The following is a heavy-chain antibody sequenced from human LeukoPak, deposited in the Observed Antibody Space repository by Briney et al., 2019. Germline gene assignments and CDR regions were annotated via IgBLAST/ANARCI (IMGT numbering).Heavy chain of an antibody. V-gene: IGHV4-4*07. CDR3: ARDGPYDFWSGYPYYYYYYMDV. J-gene: IGHJ6*03. CDR2: IYTSGST. CDR1: GGSISSYY. Sequence: SETLSLTCTVSGGSISSYYWSWIRQPAGKGLVWIGRIYTSGSTNYNPSLKSRVTMSVDTSKNQFSLKLSSVTAADTAVYYCARDGPYDFWSGYPYYYYYYMDVWGKGTTVTVSS. D-gene: IGHD3-3*01.